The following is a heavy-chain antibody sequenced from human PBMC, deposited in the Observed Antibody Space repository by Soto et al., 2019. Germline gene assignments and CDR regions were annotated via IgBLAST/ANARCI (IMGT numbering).Heavy chain of an antibody. CDR1: GGTFSSYA. CDR3: ARGSGDYVLPDY. J-gene: IGHJ4*02. V-gene: IGHV1-69*19. D-gene: IGHD4-17*01. CDR2: IIPIFGTA. Sequence: QVQLVQSGAEVKKPGSSVKVSCKASGGTFSSYAISWVRQAPGQGLEWMGGIIPIFGTANYAQKFQGRVTIPADESTSTAYMERSSLRTEDTAVYYWARGSGDYVLPDYGGQGTLVTVSS.